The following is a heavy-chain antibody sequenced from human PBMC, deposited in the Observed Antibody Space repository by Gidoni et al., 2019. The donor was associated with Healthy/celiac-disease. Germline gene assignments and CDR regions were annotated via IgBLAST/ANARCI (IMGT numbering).Heavy chain of an antibody. CDR3: ARRDCSGGSCYSWAIDY. D-gene: IGHD2-15*01. J-gene: IGHJ4*02. CDR1: GFTFSSYS. V-gene: IGHV3-21*01. Sequence: EVQLVESGGGLVKPGGSLRLSCAASGFTFSSYSMNWVRQAPGKGLEWVSSISSSSSYIYYADSVKGRFTISRDNAKNSLYLQMNSLRAEDTAVYYCARRDCSGGSCYSWAIDYWGQGTLVTVSS. CDR2: ISSSSSYI.